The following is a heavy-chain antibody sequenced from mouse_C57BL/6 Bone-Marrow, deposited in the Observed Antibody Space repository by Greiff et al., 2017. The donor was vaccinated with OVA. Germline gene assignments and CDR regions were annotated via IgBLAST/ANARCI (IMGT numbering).Heavy chain of an antibody. J-gene: IGHJ2*01. CDR2: IHPNSGST. V-gene: IGHV1-64*01. D-gene: IGHD1-1*01. CDR1: GYTFTSYW. CDR3: GREGDTVGFDY. Sequence: VQLQQPGAELVKPGASVKLSCKASGYTFTSYWMHWVKQRPGQGLEWIGMIHPNSGSTNYNEKFKSKATLTVDKSSSTAYMQLSSLTSEDSAVYYGGREGDTVGFDYWGQGTTLTVSS.